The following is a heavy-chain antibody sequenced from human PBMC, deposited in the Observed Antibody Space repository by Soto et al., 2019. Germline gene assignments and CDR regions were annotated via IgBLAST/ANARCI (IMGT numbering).Heavy chain of an antibody. CDR2: IYYSGST. Sequence: TLSLSCTVSGGSISSGGSYWSWIRQHTGKGLEWIGYIYYSGSTYYNPSLKSRVTISVDTSKNQFSLKLSSVTAADTAVYYCARGSYDDSSGYSWFDPWGQGVLVTVSS. D-gene: IGHD3-22*01. CDR3: ARGSYDDSSGYSWFDP. J-gene: IGHJ5*02. CDR1: GGSISSGGSY. V-gene: IGHV4-31*03.